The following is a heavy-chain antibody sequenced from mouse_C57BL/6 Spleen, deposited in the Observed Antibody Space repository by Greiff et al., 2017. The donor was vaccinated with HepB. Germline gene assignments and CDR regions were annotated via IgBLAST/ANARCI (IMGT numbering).Heavy chain of an antibody. CDR3: ARDTDYYAMDY. J-gene: IGHJ4*01. Sequence: EVQLQESGPGLVKPSQSLSLTCSVTGYSITSGYYWTWIRQFPGNKLEWMGYISYDGSNNYNPSLKNRISITRDTSKNQFFLKLNSVTTEDTATYYCARDTDYYAMDYWGQGTSVTVSS. CDR2: ISYDGSN. V-gene: IGHV3-6*01. CDR1: GYSITSGYY.